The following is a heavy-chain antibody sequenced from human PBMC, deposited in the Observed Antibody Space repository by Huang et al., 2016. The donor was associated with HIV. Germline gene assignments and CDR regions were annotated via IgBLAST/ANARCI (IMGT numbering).Heavy chain of an antibody. CDR2: ICIGETH. J-gene: IGHJ3*01. CDR1: GASIRNYY. D-gene: IGHD2-15*01. CDR3: ARRGLFSASPNDAFDV. Sequence: QVQLQESGPGLVKPSETLSLTCPVSGASIRNYYWNWIRQSAGTGVAWIGRICIGETHHSNPSLKSRVSRSLETYKNQVSLKLSCVIASDTAVYYCARRGLFSASPNDAFDVWGQGTRVTVSS. V-gene: IGHV4-4*07.